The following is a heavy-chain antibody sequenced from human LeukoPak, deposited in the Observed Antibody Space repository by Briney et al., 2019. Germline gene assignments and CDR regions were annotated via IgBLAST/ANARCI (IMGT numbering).Heavy chain of an antibody. J-gene: IGHJ6*02. V-gene: IGHV3-9*01. CDR3: EKDRQPGGGPGMDV. D-gene: IGHD3-10*01. CDR2: ISWNSGSI. Sequence: GGSLRLSCAASGFTFDDYAMHWVRQAPGKGLEWVSGISWNSGSIGYADSVKGRFTISRDNAKNSLYLQMNSLRAEDTALYYCEKDRQPGGGPGMDVWGQGTRVTVSS. CDR1: GFTFDDYA.